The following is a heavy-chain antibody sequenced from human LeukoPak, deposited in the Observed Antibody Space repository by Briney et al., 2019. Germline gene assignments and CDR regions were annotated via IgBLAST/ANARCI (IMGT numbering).Heavy chain of an antibody. V-gene: IGHV1-2*02. D-gene: IGHD3-10*01. CDR3: ARMRCYGSGSRIDY. J-gene: IGHJ4*02. CDR1: GYTFTGYY. CDR2: INPNSGGT. Sequence: ASVKVSCKASGYTFTGYYMHWVRQAPGQGLEWMGWINPNSGGTNYAQKFQGRVTMTRDTSISTAYMELSRLRSDDTAVYYCARMRCYGSGSRIDYWGQGTLVTVSS.